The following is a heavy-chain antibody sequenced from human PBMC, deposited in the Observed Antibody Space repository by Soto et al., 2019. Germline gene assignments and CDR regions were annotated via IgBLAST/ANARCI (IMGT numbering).Heavy chain of an antibody. V-gene: IGHV3-53*01. D-gene: IGHD3-22*01. Sequence: EVQLVESGGGLIQPGGSLRLSCAASGFTISTNYMNWVRQAPGKGLEWVSLIYSSGTTYYADSVKGRFTISRDSSKNTLYLQLNSLRAEDTAIYYCARDGYSSSGGYSDYWGQGTLVTVSS. CDR3: ARDGYSSSGGYSDY. CDR1: GFTISTNY. CDR2: IYSSGTT. J-gene: IGHJ4*02.